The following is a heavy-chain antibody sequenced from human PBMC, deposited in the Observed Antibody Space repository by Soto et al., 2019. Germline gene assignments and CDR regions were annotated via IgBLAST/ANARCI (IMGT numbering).Heavy chain of an antibody. J-gene: IGHJ6*02. CDR3: EIDIARYGLDV. CDR1: GFTVGSHY. Sequence: PGGSLRLSCAASGFTVGSHYMTWVRQAPGKGLEWVSLIYGGGSTYYADSVKGRFTISRDNSKNTLYLHMNSLRAEDTAVYYCEIDIARYGLDVWGQGTTVTVSS. D-gene: IGHD2-15*01. CDR2: IYGGGST. V-gene: IGHV3-53*01.